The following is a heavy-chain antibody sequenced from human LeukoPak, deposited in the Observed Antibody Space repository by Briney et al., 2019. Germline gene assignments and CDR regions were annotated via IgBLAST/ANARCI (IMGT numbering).Heavy chain of an antibody. CDR1: GGTFSSYA. D-gene: IGHD6-13*01. V-gene: IGHV1-69*04. Sequence: SVKVSCKASGGTFSSYAISWVRQAPGQGLEWMGRIIPILAIANYAQKFQGRVTVTADKSMSTAYMELSSLRSEDTAVYYCARDRIAAAGILGRFDPWGQGTLVTVSS. J-gene: IGHJ5*02. CDR3: ARDRIAAAGILGRFDP. CDR2: IIPILAIA.